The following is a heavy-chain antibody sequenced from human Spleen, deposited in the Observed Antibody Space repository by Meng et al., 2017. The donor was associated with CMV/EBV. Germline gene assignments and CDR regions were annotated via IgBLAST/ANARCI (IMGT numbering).Heavy chain of an antibody. Sequence: SETLSLTCAVYGRSLSGYSWTWIRQPPGKGLEWIGEINHSGSTSYNPSLKSRLTISIDMSKNQFSLKLTSVTAADTAVYYCARGPIGPLDYWGQGTLVTVSS. D-gene: IGHD1-26*01. J-gene: IGHJ4*02. V-gene: IGHV4-34*01. CDR1: GRSLSGYS. CDR3: ARGPIGPLDY. CDR2: INHSGST.